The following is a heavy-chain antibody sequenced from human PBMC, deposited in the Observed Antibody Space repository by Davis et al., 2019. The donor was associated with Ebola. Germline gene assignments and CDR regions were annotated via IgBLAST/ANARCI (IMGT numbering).Heavy chain of an antibody. Sequence: ASVKVSCKASGYTFTSYGISWVRQAPGQGLEWMGWISAYNGNTNYAQKLQGRVTMTTDTSTSTAYMELRSLRSDDTAVYYCARDFGYSSSWKVLGMDVWGQGTTVTVSS. D-gene: IGHD6-13*01. J-gene: IGHJ6*02. V-gene: IGHV1-18*01. CDR2: ISAYNGNT. CDR1: GYTFTSYG. CDR3: ARDFGYSSSWKVLGMDV.